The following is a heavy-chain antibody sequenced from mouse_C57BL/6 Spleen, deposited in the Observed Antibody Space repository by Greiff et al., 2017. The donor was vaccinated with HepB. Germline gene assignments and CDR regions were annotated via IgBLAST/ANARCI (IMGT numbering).Heavy chain of an antibody. Sequence: EVQGVESGGGLVKPGGSLKLSCAASGFTFSDYGMHWVRQAPEKGLEWVAYISSGSSTIYYADTVKGRFTISRDNAKNTLFLQMTSLRSEETAMYYCAREYYGSSYVSYWYFDVWGTGTTVTVSS. CDR1: GFTFSDYG. CDR2: ISSGSSTI. J-gene: IGHJ1*03. D-gene: IGHD1-1*01. V-gene: IGHV5-17*01. CDR3: AREYYGSSYVSYWYFDV.